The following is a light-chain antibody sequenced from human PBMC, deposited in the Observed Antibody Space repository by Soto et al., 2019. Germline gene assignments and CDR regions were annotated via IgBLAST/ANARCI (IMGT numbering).Light chain of an antibody. CDR3: QQSYKTPHT. CDR2: WAS. J-gene: IGKJ2*01. Sequence: DIVMTQSPESLAVSLGERATINCKSSRSVLSSSNNRNYVAWYQQKAGQSPKLIISWASARESGVPERISGSGSGTDFTLTISSLQPEDFATYYCQQSYKTPHTFGQGTKLETK. V-gene: IGKV4-1*01. CDR1: RSVLSSSNNRNY.